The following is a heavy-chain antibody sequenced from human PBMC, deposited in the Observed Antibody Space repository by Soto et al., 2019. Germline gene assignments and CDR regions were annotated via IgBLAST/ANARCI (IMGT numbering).Heavy chain of an antibody. J-gene: IGHJ6*02. CDR3: ARDPGLLGMDV. V-gene: IGHV1-2*04. CDR2: INPNSGGT. Sequence: ASVKVSCKASGYTFTAYYIHWVRQAPGQGLDWMGWINPNSGGTNYAQKFQGWVTMTRDTSISTAYMELSSLKSDDTAVYYCARDPGLLGMDVWGQGTTVTVSS. CDR1: GYTFTAYY.